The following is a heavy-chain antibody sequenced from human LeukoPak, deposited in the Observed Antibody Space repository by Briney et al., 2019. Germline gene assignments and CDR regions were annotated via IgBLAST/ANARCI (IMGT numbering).Heavy chain of an antibody. D-gene: IGHD3-10*01. CDR2: INSGGST. CDR3: ARDLYYYGSGSDNFLYY. CDR1: GFTVSSNY. V-gene: IGHV3-53*01. Sequence: GGSLRLSCAASGFTVSSNYMNWVRQAPGQGLEWVSVINSGGSTHYADSVKGRFTISRDNSKNTLYLQLNSLRAEDTAVYYCARDLYYYGSGSDNFLYYWGQGTLVTVSS. J-gene: IGHJ4*02.